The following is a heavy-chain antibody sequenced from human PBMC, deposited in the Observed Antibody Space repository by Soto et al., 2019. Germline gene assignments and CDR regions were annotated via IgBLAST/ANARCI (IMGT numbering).Heavy chain of an antibody. CDR1: GGTFSSYA. V-gene: IGHV1-69*12. J-gene: IGHJ4*02. D-gene: IGHD6-19*01. CDR3: ARDNSGWYYFDY. CDR2: SSPSFGTA. Sequence: QVQLVQSGAEVKKPGSSVKVSCKASGGTFSSYAISWVRQAPGQGLEWMGGSSPSFGTANYAQKFQGRVTITADESTSTAYMELSSLRSEDTAVYYCARDNSGWYYFDYWGQGTLVTVSS.